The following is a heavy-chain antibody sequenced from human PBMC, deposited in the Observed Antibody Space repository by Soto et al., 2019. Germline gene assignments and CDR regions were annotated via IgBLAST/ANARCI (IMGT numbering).Heavy chain of an antibody. D-gene: IGHD3-16*01. CDR3: ARGTGGSRRFDP. CDR2: IYSGGAT. J-gene: IGHJ5*02. CDR1: GFIVSNNY. V-gene: IGHV3-53*02. Sequence: EVQLVETGGGLIQPGGSLRLSGEVSGFIVSNNYITWIRQAPGKGLEWVSIIYSGGATYYADSVKGRFTISRDNSKNTVYLQMNNLRAEDTAVYYCARGTGGSRRFDPWGQGTLVTVSS.